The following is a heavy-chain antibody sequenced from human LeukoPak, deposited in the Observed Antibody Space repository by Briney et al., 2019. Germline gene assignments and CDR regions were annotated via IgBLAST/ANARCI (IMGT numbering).Heavy chain of an antibody. D-gene: IGHD2-2*01. V-gene: IGHV3-7*01. CDR1: GFTLSTYW. Sequence: GGSLRLSCVASGFTLSTYWMSWVRQAPGKGLEWVANIKVDGSEKYYVDSVKGRFTISRDNAKNSLYLQMNSLRAEDTAVYYCARDCGSTSCYDYWGQGTLVTVSS. CDR2: IKVDGSEK. CDR3: ARDCGSTSCYDY. J-gene: IGHJ4*02.